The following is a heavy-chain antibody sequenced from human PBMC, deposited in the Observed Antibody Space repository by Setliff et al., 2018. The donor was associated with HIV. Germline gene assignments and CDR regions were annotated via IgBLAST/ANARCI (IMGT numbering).Heavy chain of an antibody. CDR3: ARGYDVVTCSPLYYMDV. D-gene: IGHD1-1*01. J-gene: IGHJ6*03. CDR1: GGSVSSTNW. Sequence: SETLSLTCAVSGGSVSSTNWWNWVRQPPGKGLEWIGEIFHSGTTYYNPSLKNRVTMSVDKSKNQLSLKLWSVTAADTAVYYCARGYDVVTCSPLYYMDVWGKGTTVTVSS. V-gene: IGHV4-4*02. CDR2: IFHSGTT.